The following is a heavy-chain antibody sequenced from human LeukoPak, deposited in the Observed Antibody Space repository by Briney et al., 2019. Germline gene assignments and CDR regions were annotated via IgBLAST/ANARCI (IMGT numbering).Heavy chain of an antibody. Sequence: ASVKVSCKASGYTLTDYYMHWVRQAPGQGLEWMGIINPSGGSTSYAQKFQGRVTMTRDTSTSTVYMELSSLRSEDTAVYYCARVSGAHTAMGNNNFDYWGQGTLVTVSS. CDR3: ARVSGAHTAMGNNNFDY. CDR2: INPSGGST. CDR1: GYTLTDYY. V-gene: IGHV1-46*01. D-gene: IGHD5-18*01. J-gene: IGHJ4*02.